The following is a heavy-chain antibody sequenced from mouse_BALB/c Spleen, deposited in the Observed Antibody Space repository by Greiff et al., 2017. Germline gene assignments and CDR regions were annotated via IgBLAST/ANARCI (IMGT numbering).Heavy chain of an antibody. CDR2: INPSTGYT. CDR3: ARSGLRFYAMDY. CDR1: GYTFTSYW. D-gene: IGHD1-1*01. J-gene: IGHJ4*01. V-gene: IGHV1-7*01. Sequence: QVQLQQSGAELAKPGASVKMSCKASGYTFTSYWMHWVKQRPGQGLEWIGYINPSTGYTEYNQKFKDKATLTADKSSSTAYMQLSSLTSEDSAVYYCARSGLRFYAMDYWGQGTSVTVSS.